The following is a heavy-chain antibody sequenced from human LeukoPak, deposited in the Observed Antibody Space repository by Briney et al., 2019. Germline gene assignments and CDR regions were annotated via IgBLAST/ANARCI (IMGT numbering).Heavy chain of an antibody. CDR2: INQEGSEK. Sequence: GGSLRLSCVASGFTFSSSSMTWVRQAPGKGPEWVANINQEGSEKYYGDSVKGRFTISRDNAKNTLYLEMNSLRAEDTAVYYCARVRFLEWSDYWGQGTLVTVSS. D-gene: IGHD3-3*01. CDR3: ARVRFLEWSDY. J-gene: IGHJ4*02. V-gene: IGHV3-7*01. CDR1: GFTFSSSS.